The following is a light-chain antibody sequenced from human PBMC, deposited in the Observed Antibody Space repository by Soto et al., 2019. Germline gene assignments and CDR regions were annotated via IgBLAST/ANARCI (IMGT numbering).Light chain of an antibody. V-gene: IGLV2-14*03. J-gene: IGLJ2*01. CDR2: DVS. CDR3: SSYTAISTVV. CDR1: SSDVGAYNY. Sequence: QSALTQPACVSGSPGQSITISCTGTSSDVGAYNYVSWYQHYPGKAPKLMIYDVSNRPSGVSNRFSGSKSGNTASLTISGLQAEDEADYYCSSYTAISTVVFGGGTKVTVL.